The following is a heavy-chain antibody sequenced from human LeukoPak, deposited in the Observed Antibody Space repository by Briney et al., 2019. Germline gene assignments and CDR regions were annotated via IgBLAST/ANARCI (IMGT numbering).Heavy chain of an antibody. D-gene: IGHD5-18*01. CDR1: GYTFTGYY. V-gene: IGHV1-2*02. Sequence: ASVKVSCKASGYTFTGYYMHWVRQAPGQGLEWMGWISAYNGNTNYAQKFQGRVTMTRDTSTSTVYMELSSLRSEDTAVYYCARGLGYIYGPGDYWGQGTLVTVSS. CDR2: ISAYNGNT. J-gene: IGHJ4*02. CDR3: ARGLGYIYGPGDY.